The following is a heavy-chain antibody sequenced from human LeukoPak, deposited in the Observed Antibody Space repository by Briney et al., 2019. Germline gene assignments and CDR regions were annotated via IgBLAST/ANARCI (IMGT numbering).Heavy chain of an antibody. V-gene: IGHV4-34*01. D-gene: IGHD2-15*01. CDR1: GGSFSCYY. CDR3: ASSSLSGVDFDY. Sequence: SETLSLTCAVYGGSFSCYYWSWIRQPPGKGLEWIGEINHSGSTNYNPSLKSRVTISVDTSKNQFSLKLSSVTAADTAVYYCASSSLSGVDFDYWGQGTLVTVSS. CDR2: INHSGST. J-gene: IGHJ4*02.